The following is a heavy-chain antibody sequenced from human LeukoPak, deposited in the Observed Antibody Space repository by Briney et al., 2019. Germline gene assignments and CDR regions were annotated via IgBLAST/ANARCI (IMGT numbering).Heavy chain of an antibody. V-gene: IGHV1-3*01. CDR3: ARERTARVYSSGWYEFDY. J-gene: IGHJ4*02. Sequence: ASVKVSCKASGYTFTGYAMHWVRQAPGQRLEWMGWINAGNGNTKYSQKFQGRVTITRDTSASTAYMELSSLRSEDTAVYYCARERTARVYSSGWYEFDYWGQGTLVTVSS. D-gene: IGHD6-19*01. CDR2: INAGNGNT. CDR1: GYTFTGYA.